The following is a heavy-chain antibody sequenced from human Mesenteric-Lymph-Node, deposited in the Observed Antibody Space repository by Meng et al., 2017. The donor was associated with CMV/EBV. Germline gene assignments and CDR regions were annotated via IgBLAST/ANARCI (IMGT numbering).Heavy chain of an antibody. CDR1: GFSLSTSGVG. D-gene: IGHD6-6*01. J-gene: IGHJ5*02. Sequence: SGPTLVKPTQTLTLTCTFSGFSLSTSGVGVGWIRQPPGKALEWLALIYWNDDKRYSPSLKSRLTITKDTSKNQVVLTMTNMDPVDTATYYCAHGIAARPGILELGWFDPWGQGTLVTVSS. CDR3: AHGIAARPGILELGWFDP. CDR2: IYWNDDK. V-gene: IGHV2-5*01.